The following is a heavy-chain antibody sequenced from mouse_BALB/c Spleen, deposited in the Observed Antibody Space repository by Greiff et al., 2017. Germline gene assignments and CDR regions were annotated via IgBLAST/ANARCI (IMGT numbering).Heavy chain of an antibody. Sequence: EVQLQESGGDLVKPGGSLKLSCAASGFTFSSYGMSWVRQTPDKRLEWVATISSGGSYTYYPDSVKGRFTISRDNAKNTLYLQMSSLKSEDTAMYYCARHGEFYYGSSWDYWGQGTTLTVSS. J-gene: IGHJ2*01. V-gene: IGHV5-6*01. D-gene: IGHD1-1*01. CDR3: ARHGEFYYGSSWDY. CDR1: GFTFSSYG. CDR2: ISSGGSYT.